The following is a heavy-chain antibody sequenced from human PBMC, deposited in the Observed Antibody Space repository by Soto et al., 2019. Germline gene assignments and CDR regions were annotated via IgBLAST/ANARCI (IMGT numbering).Heavy chain of an antibody. V-gene: IGHV3-9*01. D-gene: IGHD6-19*01. J-gene: IGHJ4*02. CDR2: ISWNSGSI. Sequence: DVQLVESGGGLVQPGRSLRLSCAASGFTFDDYAMHWVRQAPGKGLEWVSGISWNSGSIGYADSVKGRFTISRDNAKNSLYLQMNSLRADDTALYYCAKSGYSSGWYVEWGQGTLVTVSS. CDR1: GFTFDDYA. CDR3: AKSGYSSGWYVE.